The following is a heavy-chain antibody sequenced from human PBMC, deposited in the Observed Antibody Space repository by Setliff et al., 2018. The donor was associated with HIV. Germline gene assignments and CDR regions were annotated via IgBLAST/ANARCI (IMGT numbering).Heavy chain of an antibody. CDR2: MNPNSGNT. V-gene: IGHV1-8*02. Sequence: ASVKVSCKASGYTFTSYGISWVRQAPGQGLEWMGWMNPNSGNTGYAPKLQGRVTMTRNTSISTAYMELSSLRSDDTAVYYCASSWSRVPYYGMDVWGQGTTVTVSS. J-gene: IGHJ6*02. CDR1: GYTFTSYG. CDR3: ASSWSRVPYYGMDV. D-gene: IGHD6-13*01.